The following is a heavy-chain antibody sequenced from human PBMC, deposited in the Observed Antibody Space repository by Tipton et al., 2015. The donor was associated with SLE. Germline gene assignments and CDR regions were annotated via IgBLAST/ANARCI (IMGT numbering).Heavy chain of an antibody. J-gene: IGHJ4*02. Sequence: TLSLTCTVSGGSISSYYWSWIRQSPGRGLEWIGYIYYSGSTNYNPSLKSRVTISVDTSKNQFSLKLSSVTAADTAVYYCARDEYRYDTTGYHLLGHFDFWGQGTLVTVSS. CDR2: IYYSGST. D-gene: IGHD3-22*01. CDR1: GGSISSYY. V-gene: IGHV4-59*01. CDR3: ARDEYRYDTTGYHLLGHFDF.